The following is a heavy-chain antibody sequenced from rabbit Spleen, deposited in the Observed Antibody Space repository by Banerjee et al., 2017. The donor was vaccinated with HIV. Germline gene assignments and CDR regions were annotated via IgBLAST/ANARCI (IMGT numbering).Heavy chain of an antibody. CDR3: ARDLVAVIGWNFNL. D-gene: IGHD1-1*01. Sequence: QSLVESGGDLVKPGASLTLTCTASGIDFISSDYMCWVRQAPGKGLEWIGCMHTGSGSAYYASWVNGRFTISKTSSTTVTLQLTSLTAADTATYFYARDLVAVIGWNFNLWGPGTLVTVS. CDR1: GIDFISSDY. J-gene: IGHJ4*01. CDR2: MHTGSGSA. V-gene: IGHV1S40*01.